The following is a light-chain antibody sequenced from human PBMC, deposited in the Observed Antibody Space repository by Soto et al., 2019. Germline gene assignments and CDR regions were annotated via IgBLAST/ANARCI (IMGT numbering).Light chain of an antibody. CDR3: FSHRGGDSHV. J-gene: IGLJ1*01. Sequence: QSVLTQPASVSGSPGQSITISCTGTSGDVGAYNYVSWYQQYPGKAPKLMIYGVTNRPSGVSNRFSGSKTGNTASLTISGLQAEDEADYHCFSHRGGDSHVFGTGTKVTV. CDR2: GVT. V-gene: IGLV2-14*01. CDR1: SGDVGAYNY.